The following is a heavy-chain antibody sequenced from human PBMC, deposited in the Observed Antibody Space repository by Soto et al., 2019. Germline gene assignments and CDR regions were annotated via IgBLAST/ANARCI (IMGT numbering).Heavy chain of an antibody. J-gene: IGHJ4*02. CDR1: GFTVSSNY. Sequence: GGSLRLSCAASGFTVSSNYMSWVRQAPGKGLEWVSAISSGGGSPYYADSVKGRFTISRDNSKNTLYLQMNDLRAEDTAVYFCAKGDGRIVPRHFDYWGQGTLVTVSS. CDR3: AKGDGRIVPRHFDY. V-gene: IGHV3-23*01. D-gene: IGHD6-6*01. CDR2: ISSGGGSP.